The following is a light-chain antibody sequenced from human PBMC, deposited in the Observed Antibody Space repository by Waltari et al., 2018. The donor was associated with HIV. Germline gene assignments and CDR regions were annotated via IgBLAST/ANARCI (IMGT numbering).Light chain of an antibody. J-gene: IGLJ2*01. CDR3: SSYAGSNNFV. CDR2: EVR. V-gene: IGLV2-8*01. CDR1: SSDVGGYNY. Sequence: QSALTQPPSASGSPGQSVTIPCTGTSSDVGGYNYVSWYQQPPGKAPNLMIYEVRKRPSRDPDRFSGSRSGNTASLTVSGLQSEDEADYCCSSYAGSNNFVFGGGTKLTVL.